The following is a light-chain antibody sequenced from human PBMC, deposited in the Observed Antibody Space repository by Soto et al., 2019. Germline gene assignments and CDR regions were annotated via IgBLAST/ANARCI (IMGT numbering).Light chain of an antibody. CDR2: GAS. CDR3: QQYDNWPRT. V-gene: IGKV3D-15*01. CDR1: QSVSSN. J-gene: IGKJ1*01. Sequence: EIVMTQSPATLSVSPGERATLSCRASQSVSSNLAWYQQKPGQAPRLLIYGASSRATGIPDRFRGSGFGTEFTLTISGLQSEDFAIYYCQQYDNWPRTFGQGTKVDIK.